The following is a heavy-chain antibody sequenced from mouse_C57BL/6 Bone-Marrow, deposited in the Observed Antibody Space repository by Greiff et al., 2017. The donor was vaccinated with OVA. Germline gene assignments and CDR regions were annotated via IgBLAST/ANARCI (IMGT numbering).Heavy chain of an antibody. V-gene: IGHV1-81*01. CDR1: GYTFTSYG. J-gene: IGHJ4*01. CDR2: IYPRSGNT. CDR3: ARSRLLRSNYAMDY. Sequence: VQLQESGAELARPGASVKLSCKASGYTFTSYGISWVKQRTGQGLEWIGEIYPRSGNTYYNEKFKGKATLTADKSSSTAYMELRSLTSEDSAVYVCARSRLLRSNYAMDYWGQGTSVTVSS. D-gene: IGHD1-1*01.